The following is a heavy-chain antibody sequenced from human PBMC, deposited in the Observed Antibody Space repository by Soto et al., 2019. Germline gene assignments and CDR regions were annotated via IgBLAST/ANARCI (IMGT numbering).Heavy chain of an antibody. CDR3: ARDVRKYWYFDL. CDR1: GLTFSSYG. V-gene: IGHV3-33*01. J-gene: IGHJ2*01. Sequence: GGSLRLSCAASGLTFSSYGMHWVRQAPGKGLEWVAVIWYDESNKYYADSVKGRFTISRDNSKNMLYLQMSSLRAEDTAVYYCARDVRKYWYFDLWGRGTLVTVSS. CDR2: IWYDESNK.